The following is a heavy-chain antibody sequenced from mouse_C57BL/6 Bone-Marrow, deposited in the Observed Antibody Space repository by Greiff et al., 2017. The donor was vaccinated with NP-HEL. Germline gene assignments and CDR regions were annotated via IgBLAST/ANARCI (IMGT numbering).Heavy chain of an antibody. CDR3: AFYYGNVLY. CDR1: GFNIKDYY. CDR2: IDPEDGET. Sequence: GQRQQFVGGRVKPGASVKLSCTASGFNIKDYYMHWVKQRTEQGLEWIGRIDPEDGETKYAPKFQGKDTITADTSSNTAYLQLSSLTSEDTAVYYCAFYYGNVLYWGQGTTLTVSS. D-gene: IGHD2-1*01. J-gene: IGHJ2*01. V-gene: IGHV14-2*01.